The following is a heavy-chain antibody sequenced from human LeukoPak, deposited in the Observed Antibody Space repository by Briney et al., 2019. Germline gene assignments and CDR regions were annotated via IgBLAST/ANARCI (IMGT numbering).Heavy chain of an antibody. Sequence: SVTVSCKASGFTFTSSAMQWVRQARGQRLEWIGWIVVGSGNTNYAQKFQERVTITRDMSTSTAYMELSSLRSEDTAVYYCAASRQPRHYYMDVWGKGTTVTISS. J-gene: IGHJ6*03. CDR3: AASRQPRHYYMDV. CDR1: GFTFTSSA. CDR2: IVVGSGNT. D-gene: IGHD5-18*01. V-gene: IGHV1-58*02.